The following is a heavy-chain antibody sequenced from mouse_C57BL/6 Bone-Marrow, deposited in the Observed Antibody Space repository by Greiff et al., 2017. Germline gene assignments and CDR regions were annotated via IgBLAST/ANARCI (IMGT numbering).Heavy chain of an antibody. Sequence: EVHLVESGGGLVQPGGSLKLSCAASGFTFSDYYMYWVRQTPEKRLEWVAYISNGGGSTYYPDTVKGRFTISRDNAKNTLYLQMSRLKSEDTAMYYCASSDYYGSSYVAYWGQGTLVTVSA. V-gene: IGHV5-12*01. CDR2: ISNGGGST. CDR3: ASSDYYGSSYVAY. CDR1: GFTFSDYY. J-gene: IGHJ3*01. D-gene: IGHD1-1*01.